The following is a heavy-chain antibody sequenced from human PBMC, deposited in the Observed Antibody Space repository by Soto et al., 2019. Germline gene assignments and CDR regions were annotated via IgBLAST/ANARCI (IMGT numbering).Heavy chain of an antibody. CDR3: AGGVPADKYYYYYYAVDV. CDR1: GFTFSSYS. V-gene: IGHV3-21*01. J-gene: IGHJ6*02. CDR2: ISGSSSYI. D-gene: IGHD2-2*01. Sequence: GGSLRLSCAASGFTFSSYSMNWVRQAPGKGLEWVSSISGSSSYIYYADSVKGRFTISRDNAKNSLYLQMTSLRAEDTAVYYCAGGVPADKYYYYYYAVDVWGQGTTVTVSS.